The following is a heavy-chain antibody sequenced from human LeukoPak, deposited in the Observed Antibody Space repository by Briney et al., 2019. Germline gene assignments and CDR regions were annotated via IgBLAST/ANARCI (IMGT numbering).Heavy chain of an antibody. Sequence: QAGGSLRLSCAASGFTFSSYAMTWVRQAPGKGLEWVSAISGSVGSTSYADSVKGRFTVSRDNSKNTLYLQMNSLSAEDTAVYYCVKVAVQTQVVPAAIFFDYWGQGTLVTVSS. CDR1: GFTFSSYA. J-gene: IGHJ4*02. CDR3: VKVAVQTQVVPAAIFFDY. D-gene: IGHD2-2*01. V-gene: IGHV3-23*01. CDR2: ISGSVGST.